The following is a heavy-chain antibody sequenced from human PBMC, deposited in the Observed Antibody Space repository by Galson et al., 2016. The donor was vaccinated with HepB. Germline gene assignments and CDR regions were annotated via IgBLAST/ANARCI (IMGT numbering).Heavy chain of an antibody. Sequence: SLRLSCAASGFTVSNNYVTWVRLTPGKGLEWVSIIYSTAETYYADSVKGRLTISRDHSKNTVYLQMNRLRAEDTAIYYCARDVGPWGRGTLVTVTS. D-gene: IGHD3-10*01. CDR2: IYSTAET. CDR3: ARDVGP. V-gene: IGHV3-53*01. J-gene: IGHJ5*02. CDR1: GFTVSNNY.